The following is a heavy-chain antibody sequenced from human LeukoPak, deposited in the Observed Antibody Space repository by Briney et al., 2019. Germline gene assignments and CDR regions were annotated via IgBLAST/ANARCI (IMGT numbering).Heavy chain of an antibody. J-gene: IGHJ4*02. CDR2: IYYSGNT. CDR1: GDSISSSSYY. V-gene: IGHV4-39*07. D-gene: IGHD2-2*01. Sequence: RPSETLSLTCTVSGDSISSSSYYWGWIRQPPGKGLEWIGSIYYSGNTYYNPSLKSRVTISVDTSKNQFSLKLSSVTAADTAVYYCSRDRYCSSTSCYPDYWGQGILVTVSS. CDR3: SRDRYCSSTSCYPDY.